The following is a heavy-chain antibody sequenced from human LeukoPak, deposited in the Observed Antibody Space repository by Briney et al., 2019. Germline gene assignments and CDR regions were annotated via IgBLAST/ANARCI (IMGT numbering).Heavy chain of an antibody. V-gene: IGHV4-30-4*01. D-gene: IGHD2-15*01. Sequence: SETLSLTCTVFGGSFSSGDYYWSWLRQPPGKGLEWIGYIYYSGSTFYNPSLKSRVTISLDTSKSQFSLKLSPVSAADTAVYYCARSEGYAFDPWGQGTLVTVSS. CDR1: GGSFSSGDYY. J-gene: IGHJ5*02. CDR2: IYYSGST. CDR3: ARSEGYAFDP.